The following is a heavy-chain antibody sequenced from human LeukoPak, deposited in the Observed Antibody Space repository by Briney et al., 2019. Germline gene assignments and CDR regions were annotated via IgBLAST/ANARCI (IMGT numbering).Heavy chain of an antibody. D-gene: IGHD5-24*01. Sequence: GASVKVSCKASGGTFSSYAISWVRQAPGQGLEWMGGIIPIFGTANYAQKFQGRVTITADESTSTAYMELSSLRSEDTAVYYCARDYGLRDGYNYVNLFVYWGQGTLVTVSS. V-gene: IGHV1-69*01. CDR1: GGTFSSYA. CDR3: ARDYGLRDGYNYVNLFVY. CDR2: IIPIFGTA. J-gene: IGHJ4*02.